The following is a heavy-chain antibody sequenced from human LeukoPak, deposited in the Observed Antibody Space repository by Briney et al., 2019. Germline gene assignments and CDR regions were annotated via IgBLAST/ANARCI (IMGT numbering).Heavy chain of an antibody. V-gene: IGHV1-46*01. CDR2: INPSGGST. J-gene: IGHJ3*02. CDR3: ARGLYYYDSSGSIDAFDI. CDR1: GYTFTSYY. Sequence: ASVKVSCKXSGYTFTSYYMHWVRQAPGQGLEWMGIINPSGGSTSYAQKFQGRVTMTRDTSTSTVYMELSSLSSEDTAVYYWARGLYYYDSSGSIDAFDIWGQGTMVTVSS. D-gene: IGHD3-22*01.